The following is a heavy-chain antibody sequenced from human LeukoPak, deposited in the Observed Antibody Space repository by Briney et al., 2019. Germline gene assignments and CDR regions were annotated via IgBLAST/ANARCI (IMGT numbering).Heavy chain of an antibody. V-gene: IGHV4-31*03. CDR2: IYYSGSI. CDR1: GGSISSGGYY. CDR3: ARVKLPDIVVVVAATPGDNWFDP. Sequence: PSQTLSLTCTVSGGSISSGGYYWSWIRQHPGKGLEWIGYIYYSGSIYYNPSLKSRVTISVDTSKNQFSLKLSSVTAADTAVYYCARVKLPDIVVVVAATPGDNWFDPWGQGTLVTVSS. J-gene: IGHJ5*02. D-gene: IGHD2-15*01.